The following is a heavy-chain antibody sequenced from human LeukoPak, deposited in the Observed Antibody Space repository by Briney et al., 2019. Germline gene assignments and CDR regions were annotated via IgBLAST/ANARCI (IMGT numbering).Heavy chain of an antibody. V-gene: IGHV3-30-3*01. J-gene: IGHJ4*02. CDR2: ISYDGSNK. CDR3: ARDTYGRGWSYYFDY. CDR1: GFPFSSYA. D-gene: IGHD6-19*01. Sequence: QSGGSLRLSCAASGFPFSSYAMHWVRQAPGKGLEWVAVISYDGSNKYYADSVKGRFTISRDNSKNTLYLQMNSLRAEDTAVYYCARDTYGRGWSYYFDYWGQGTLVTVSS.